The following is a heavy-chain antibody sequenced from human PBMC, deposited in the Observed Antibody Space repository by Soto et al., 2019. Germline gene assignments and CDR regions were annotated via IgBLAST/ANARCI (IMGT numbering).Heavy chain of an antibody. Sequence: PGGSLRLSCAASGFTFSSYAMAWVRQAPGKGLEWVSSVSASGGTTNYADSVKGRFTISRDNDNNTLFLQMNSLRAEDTAVYYCAKDHDSSAYYYDYWGQGTLVTVSS. CDR3: AKDHDSSAYYYDY. J-gene: IGHJ4*02. D-gene: IGHD3-22*01. V-gene: IGHV3-23*01. CDR2: VSASGGTT. CDR1: GFTFSSYA.